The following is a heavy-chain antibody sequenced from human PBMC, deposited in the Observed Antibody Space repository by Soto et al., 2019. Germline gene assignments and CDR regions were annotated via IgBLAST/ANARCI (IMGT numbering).Heavy chain of an antibody. J-gene: IGHJ4*02. V-gene: IGHV1-2*02. Sequence: QVQLVQSGAEVKKPGASVKVSCKASGYTFIAYYIHWVRQAPGQGPEGMGWVNPNRGGTSYAQKFQDRVTMTRDTSISTAYMELSRLSSDDTAVYYCPASDSITPTGDYWGQGTLVTVSS. CDR2: VNPNRGGT. CDR3: PASDSITPTGDY. D-gene: IGHD1-1*01. CDR1: GYTFIAYY.